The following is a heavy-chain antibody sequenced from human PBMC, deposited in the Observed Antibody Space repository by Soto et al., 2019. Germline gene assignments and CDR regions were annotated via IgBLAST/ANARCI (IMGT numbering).Heavy chain of an antibody. Sequence: RFSCTVSGVTFSNYALHWVRQALGTGLEWVPSLNESGGTTYYGDSVKGRFIFSRDNSMNSLYLLKNSLRPEDTALYYCAKQRADYGSGADTFYFDSWGQGALVTVSS. J-gene: IGHJ4*02. CDR3: AKQRADYGSGADTFYFDS. CDR1: GVTFSNYA. V-gene: IGHV3-23*01. CDR2: LNESGGTT. D-gene: IGHD3-10*01.